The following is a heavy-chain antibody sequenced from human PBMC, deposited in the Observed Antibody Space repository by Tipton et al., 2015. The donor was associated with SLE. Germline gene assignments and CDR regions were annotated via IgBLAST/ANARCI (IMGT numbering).Heavy chain of an antibody. J-gene: IGHJ4*02. D-gene: IGHD6-19*01. V-gene: IGHV4-59*01. CDR3: ARDPGAVAGYFDY. CDR2: IYHSGST. Sequence: TLSLTCSVSGDSIGSDYWNWIRQPPGKGLEWIGYIYHSGSTSYNSSLKSRVTISIDTSKTHFSLKLSSVTPADTAVYYCARDPGAVAGYFDYWGQGTLVTVSS. CDR1: GDSIGSDY.